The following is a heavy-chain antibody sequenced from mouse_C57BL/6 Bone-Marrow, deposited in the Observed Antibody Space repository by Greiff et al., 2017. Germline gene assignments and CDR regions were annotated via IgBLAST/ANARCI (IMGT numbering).Heavy chain of an antibody. V-gene: IGHV1-64*01. CDR1: GYTFTSYW. J-gene: IGHJ3*01. CDR3: ARWRIYYGNYPWFAY. CDR2: IHPNSGST. D-gene: IGHD2-1*01. Sequence: QVHVKQPGAELVKPGASVKLSCKASGYTFTSYWMHWVKQRPGQGLEWIGMIHPNSGSTNYNEKFKSKATLTVDKSSSTAYMQLSSLTSEDSAVYYCARWRIYYGNYPWFAYWGQGTLVTVSA.